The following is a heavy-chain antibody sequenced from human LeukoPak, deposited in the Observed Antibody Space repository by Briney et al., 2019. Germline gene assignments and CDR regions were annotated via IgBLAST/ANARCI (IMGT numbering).Heavy chain of an antibody. J-gene: IGHJ6*02. CDR1: GYTFTSYD. CDR3: AGTAIQLERRDDYYYGMDV. D-gene: IGHD1-1*01. V-gene: IGHV1-45*02. Sequence: SVKVSCKASGYTFTSYDINWVRQAPGQALEWMGWITPFNGNTNYAQKFQDRVTITRDRSMSTAYMELSSLRSEDTAMYYCAGTAIQLERRDDYYYGMDVWGQGTTVTVSS. CDR2: ITPFNGNT.